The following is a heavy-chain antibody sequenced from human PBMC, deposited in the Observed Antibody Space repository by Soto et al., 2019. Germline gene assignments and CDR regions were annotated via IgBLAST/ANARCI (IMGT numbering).Heavy chain of an antibody. CDR3: ARRYGGAFDI. Sequence: SETLSLTCTVSGDSISAYSWSWVRQPPGKGLEWIGNIYYSGSTKYNPSLKSQVTISVDTSKNQFSLKLSSVTAADTAVYYCARRYGGAFDIWGQGTMITVSS. CDR2: IYYSGST. CDR1: GDSISAYS. V-gene: IGHV4-59*08. J-gene: IGHJ3*02. D-gene: IGHD4-17*01.